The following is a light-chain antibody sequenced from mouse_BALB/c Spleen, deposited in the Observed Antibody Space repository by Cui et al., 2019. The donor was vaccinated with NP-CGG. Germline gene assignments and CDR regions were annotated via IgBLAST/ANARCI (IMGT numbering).Light chain of an antibody. CDR1: TGAVTTSNY. CDR3: ALWYSTHWV. J-gene: IGLJ1*01. CDR2: GTN. V-gene: IGLV1*01. Sequence: QAVVTQESALTTSPGETVTLTCRSSTGAVTTSNYANWVQEKPDHLFTGLIGGTNNRAPGVPARFSGYLIGDKAALTITGSQTEDEAIYFCALWYSTHWVFGGGTRLTDL.